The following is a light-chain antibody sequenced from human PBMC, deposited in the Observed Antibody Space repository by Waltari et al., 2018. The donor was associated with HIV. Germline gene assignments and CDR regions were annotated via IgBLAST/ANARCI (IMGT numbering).Light chain of an antibody. CDR1: QTVSTY. J-gene: IGKJ4*01. V-gene: IGKV3-11*01. CDR2: DAS. Sequence: EIVLTQSPGTLSLFPGERATLSCRASQTVSTYLAWYQQKPGQAPRLLIYDASNRATGITARFSGSGSGTDFTLTISSLEPEDFAIYYCQQRSSWPLTFGGGTKVEI. CDR3: QQRSSWPLT.